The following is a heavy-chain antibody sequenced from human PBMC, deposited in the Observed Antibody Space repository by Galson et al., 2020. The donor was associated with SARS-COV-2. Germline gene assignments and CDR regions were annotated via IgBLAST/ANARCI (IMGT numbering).Heavy chain of an antibody. CDR1: GFSFSSYW. CDR2: IKEDGSEK. D-gene: IGHD1-26*01. CDR3: VRVVHSGGSYWSAGAHHFDY. J-gene: IGHJ4*02. V-gene: IGHV3-7*03. Sequence: GGSLRLSCAASGFSFSSYWMTWGRQAPGKGLEWVANIKEDGSEKYYVDSVRGRFTISRDNAKNSLFLHMNNLRAEDTAMYYCVRVVHSGGSYWSAGAHHFDYWGQGTLVTVSS.